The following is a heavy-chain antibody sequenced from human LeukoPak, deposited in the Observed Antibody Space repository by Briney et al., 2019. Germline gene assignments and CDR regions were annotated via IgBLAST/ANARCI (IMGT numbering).Heavy chain of an antibody. Sequence: GGSLRLSCAASGFTVSSNYMSWVRQAPGKGPEWVSVIYSGGSTYYADSVKGRFTISRDNSKNTLYLQMNSLRVEDTAVYYCVTDANRILGARGTGYWGQGILVTVSS. CDR3: VTDANRILGARGTGY. J-gene: IGHJ4*02. D-gene: IGHD1-26*01. CDR2: IYSGGST. V-gene: IGHV3-53*01. CDR1: GFTVSSNY.